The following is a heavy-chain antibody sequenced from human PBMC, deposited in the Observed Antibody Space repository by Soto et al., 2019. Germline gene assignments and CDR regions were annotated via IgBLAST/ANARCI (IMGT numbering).Heavy chain of an antibody. D-gene: IGHD6-13*01. CDR2: IYYSGST. J-gene: IGHJ4*02. CDR3: ARHAIDGAAAGTSSFDY. V-gene: IGHV4-39*01. Sequence: SETLSLTCTVSGGSISSSSYYWGWIRQPPGKGLEWIGSIYYSGSTYYNLSLKSRVTISVDTSKNQFSLKLSSVTAADTAVYYCARHAIDGAAAGTSSFDYWGQGTLVTVSS. CDR1: GGSISSSSYY.